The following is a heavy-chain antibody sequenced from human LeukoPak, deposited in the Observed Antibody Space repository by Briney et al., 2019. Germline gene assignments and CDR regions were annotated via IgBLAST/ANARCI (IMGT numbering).Heavy chain of an antibody. CDR2: IYYSGST. CDR3: ARSTGTTYPFDY. D-gene: IGHD1-7*01. Sequence: SETLSLTCTVSGGSISSYYWSWIRQPPGKGLEWIGYIYYSGSTNYNPSLKSRVTISVDTSKNQFSLKLSSVTAADTVVYYCARSTGTTYPFDYWGQGTLVTVSS. V-gene: IGHV4-59*01. CDR1: GGSISSYY. J-gene: IGHJ4*02.